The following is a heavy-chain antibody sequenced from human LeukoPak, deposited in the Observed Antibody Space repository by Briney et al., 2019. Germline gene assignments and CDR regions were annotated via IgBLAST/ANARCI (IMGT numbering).Heavy chain of an antibody. V-gene: IGHV1-2*02. Sequence: ASVKVSCKASGYTFTGYYMHWVRQAPGQGLEWMGWINPNTGGTNYAQNFQGRVTMTRDTSISTAYMELSRLRSDDTAVYYCARRYCSSSSCYYFDYWAREPWSPSPQ. CDR1: GYTFTGYY. D-gene: IGHD2-2*01. CDR3: ARRYCSSSSCYYFDY. J-gene: IGHJ4*02. CDR2: INPNTGGT.